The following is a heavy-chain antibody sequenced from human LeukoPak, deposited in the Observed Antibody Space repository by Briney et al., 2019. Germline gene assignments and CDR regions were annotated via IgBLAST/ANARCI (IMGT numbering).Heavy chain of an antibody. Sequence: ETGGSLRLSCAASGFTVSSNYMSWVRQAPGKGLEWVPVIYSGGSTYYADSVKGRFTISRDNSKNTLYLQMNSLRAEDTAVYYCARDVYYYDSSAKGGYYFDYWGQGTLVTVSS. V-gene: IGHV3-53*01. CDR3: ARDVYYYDSSAKGGYYFDY. D-gene: IGHD3-22*01. CDR1: GFTVSSNY. CDR2: IYSGGST. J-gene: IGHJ4*02.